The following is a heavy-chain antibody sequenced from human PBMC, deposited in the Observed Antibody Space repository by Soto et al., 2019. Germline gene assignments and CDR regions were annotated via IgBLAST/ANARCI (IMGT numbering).Heavy chain of an antibody. CDR3: ARAEIAAAGQRLDY. D-gene: IGHD6-13*01. V-gene: IGHV1-69*01. CDR2: IIPIFGTA. J-gene: IGHJ4*02. CDR1: GGTFSSYA. Sequence: QVQLVQSGAEVKKPGSSVKVSCKASGGTFSSYAISWVQQAPGQGLEWMGGIIPIFGTANYAQKFQGRVTITADESTSTAYMELSSLRSEDTAVYYCARAEIAAAGQRLDYWGQGTLVTVSS.